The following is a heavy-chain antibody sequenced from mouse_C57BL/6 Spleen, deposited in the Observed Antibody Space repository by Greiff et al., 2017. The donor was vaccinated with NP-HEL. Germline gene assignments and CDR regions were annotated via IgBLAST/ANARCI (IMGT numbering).Heavy chain of an antibody. CDR2: IDPSDSET. Sequence: QVQLQQPGAELVRPGSSVKLSCKASGYTFTSYWMHWVKQRPIQGLEWIGNIDPSDSETHYNQKFKDKATLTVDKSSSTAYMQLSSLTSEDSAVYYCARGGTTVVAKAMDYWGQGTSVTVSS. CDR3: ARGGTTVVAKAMDY. CDR1: GYTFTSYW. D-gene: IGHD1-1*01. J-gene: IGHJ4*01. V-gene: IGHV1-52*01.